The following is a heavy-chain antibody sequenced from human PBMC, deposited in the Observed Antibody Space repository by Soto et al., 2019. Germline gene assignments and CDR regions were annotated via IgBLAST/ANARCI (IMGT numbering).Heavy chain of an antibody. V-gene: IGHV1-69*01. CDR2: IIPIFGTA. CDR1: GGTFSSYA. J-gene: IGHJ4*01. D-gene: IGHD2-8*01. CDR3: ARRGRGANNGEYFDY. Sequence: QVQLVQSGAEVKKPGSSVKVSCKASGGTFSSYAISWVRQAPGQGLEWMGGIIPIFGTANYAQKFQGRVTITADESTRTVYIGLSSLRSEDTAVYYCARRGRGANNGEYFDYCGNGSMVTVST.